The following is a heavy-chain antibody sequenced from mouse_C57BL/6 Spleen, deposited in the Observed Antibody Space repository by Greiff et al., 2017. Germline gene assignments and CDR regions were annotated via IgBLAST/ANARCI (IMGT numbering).Heavy chain of an antibody. CDR1: GYTFTDYE. CDR3: ANYCGSRGGFAY. D-gene: IGHD1-1*01. J-gene: IGHJ3*01. Sequence: QVQLQQSGAELVRPGASVTLSCKASGYTFTDYEMHWVKQTPVHGLEWIGAIDPETGGTAYNQKFKGKAILTADKSSSTAYMELRSLTSEDSAVYYCANYCGSRGGFAYWGQGTLVTVSA. V-gene: IGHV1-15*01. CDR2: IDPETGGT.